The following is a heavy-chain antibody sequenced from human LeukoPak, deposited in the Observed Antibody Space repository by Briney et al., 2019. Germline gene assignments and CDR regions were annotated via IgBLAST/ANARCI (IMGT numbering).Heavy chain of an antibody. CDR1: GYTFNDYW. D-gene: IGHD5-12*01. CDR2: IYPGDFDT. V-gene: IGHV5-51*01. CDR3: ARQVWGYSGYDGGGDY. Sequence: ESLKISCKGSGYTFNDYWIGWVRQMPGKGLEWVGIIYPGDFDTRYSPSFRDQVILSADKSTSTAYLQWNSLRASDTAMFYCARQVWGYSGYDGGGDYWGQGTLVTVSS. J-gene: IGHJ4*02.